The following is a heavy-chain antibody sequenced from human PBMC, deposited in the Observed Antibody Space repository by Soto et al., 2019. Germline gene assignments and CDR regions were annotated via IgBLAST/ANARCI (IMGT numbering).Heavy chain of an antibody. CDR2: IYYSGST. J-gene: IGHJ6*02. Sequence: LSLTCTVSGGSISSYYWSWIRQPPGKGLEWIGYIYYSGSTNYNPSLKSRVTISVDTSKNQFSLKLSSVTAADTAVYYCARVSRVTHPKLGGYYYYGMDVWGQGTTVTVSS. D-gene: IGHD2-21*02. CDR3: ARVSRVTHPKLGGYYYYGMDV. V-gene: IGHV4-59*01. CDR1: GGSISSYY.